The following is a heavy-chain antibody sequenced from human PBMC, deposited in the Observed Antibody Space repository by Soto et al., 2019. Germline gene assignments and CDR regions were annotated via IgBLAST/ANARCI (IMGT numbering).Heavy chain of an antibody. CDR3: ARVPFVGYFDWLDP. D-gene: IGHD3-9*01. CDR2: MHHTQGT. J-gene: IGHJ5*02. CDR1: GASISSYY. Sequence: SSDTLSLTXSVSGASISSYYWTWIRQPPGGGLEWIGYMHHTQGTNDNPSLRGRVHMSIDTSMNQFSLRLTSVTAADTAVYYCARVPFVGYFDWLDPWGHGTLVTVSS. V-gene: IGHV4-59*07.